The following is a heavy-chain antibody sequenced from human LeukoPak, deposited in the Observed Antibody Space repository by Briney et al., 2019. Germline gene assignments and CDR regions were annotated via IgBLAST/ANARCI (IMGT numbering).Heavy chain of an antibody. CDR1: GFSFDDYA. J-gene: IGHJ4*02. CDR3: AKVLVGDDYGDYVFDY. CDR2: ISGSGDST. Sequence: PGGSLRLSCAASGFSFDDYAMHWVRQPPGKGLEWVSGISGSGDSTYYADSVKGRFIISRDNSKNTLYLQMNSLRAEDTAIYYCAKVLVGDDYGDYVFDYWGQGTLVTVSS. V-gene: IGHV3-23*01. D-gene: IGHD4-17*01.